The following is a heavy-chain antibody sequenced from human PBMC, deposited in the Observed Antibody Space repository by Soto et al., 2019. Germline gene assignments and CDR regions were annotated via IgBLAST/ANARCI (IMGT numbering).Heavy chain of an antibody. V-gene: IGHV3-64D*08. D-gene: IGHD2-8*02. CDR3: LRTYGWNPTTRAGYHSGMDV. CDR1: GFNFVAFA. Sequence: GGSLRLSCSASGFNFVAFAMHWVRQAPGRGLEHVSAITNDGDTTFYAGSVYGRFTISRDNSRSTLELQMSGLSVEDTAVYYCLRTYGWNPTTRAGYHSGMDVWGQGTTVTVSS. CDR2: ITNDGDTT. J-gene: IGHJ6*02.